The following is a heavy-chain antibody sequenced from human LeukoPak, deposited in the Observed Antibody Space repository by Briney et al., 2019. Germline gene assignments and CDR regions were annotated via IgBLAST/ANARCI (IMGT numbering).Heavy chain of an antibody. CDR1: GGSISSSSYY. CDR3: ARHRYYDILTGAFDI. Sequence: PSETLSLTCTVSGGSISSSSYYWGWIRQPPGKGLEWIGSIYYSGSTYYNPSLKSRVTISVDTSKNPFSLKLSSVTAADTAVYYCARHRYYDILTGAFDIWGQGTMVTVSS. CDR2: IYYSGST. D-gene: IGHD3-9*01. V-gene: IGHV4-39*01. J-gene: IGHJ3*02.